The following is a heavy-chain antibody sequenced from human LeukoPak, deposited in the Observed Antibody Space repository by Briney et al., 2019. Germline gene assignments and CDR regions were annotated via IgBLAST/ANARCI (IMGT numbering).Heavy chain of an antibody. D-gene: IGHD2-15*01. V-gene: IGHV3-7*01. CDR1: GFNFINYW. J-gene: IGHJ4*02. CDR3: VSQEVVPH. CDR2: VKEDGTTK. Sequence: PGGSLRLSCTASGFNFINYWMSWVRQAPGKGLEWVANVKEDGTTKQCVDSVKGRFTISRDNAKNSLHLQMDSLRAEDTAVYYCVSQEVVPHWGQGTLVSVSS.